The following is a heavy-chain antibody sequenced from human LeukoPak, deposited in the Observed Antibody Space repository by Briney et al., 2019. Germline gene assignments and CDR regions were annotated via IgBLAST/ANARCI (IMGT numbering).Heavy chain of an antibody. CDR2: INPSGGST. Sequence: ASVKVSRKASGYTFTSYYIHWVRQAPGQGLQWMGIINPSGGSTSYAQKFQGRVTMTRDTSTSTVYMELSSLRSEDTAVYYCARALTRGGYKSPRWFDPWGQGTLVTVSS. V-gene: IGHV1-46*01. D-gene: IGHD5-24*01. CDR1: GYTFTSYY. CDR3: ARALTRGGYKSPRWFDP. J-gene: IGHJ5*02.